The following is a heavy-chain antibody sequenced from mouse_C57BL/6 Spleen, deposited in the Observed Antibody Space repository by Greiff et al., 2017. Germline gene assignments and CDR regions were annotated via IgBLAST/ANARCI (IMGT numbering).Heavy chain of an antibody. V-gene: IGHV1-15*01. D-gene: IGHD2-5*01. CDR1: GYTFTDYE. CDR2: IDPETGGT. CDR3: TRDSNRAWFAY. Sequence: SGAELVRPGASVTLSCKASGYTFTDYEMHWVKQTPVHGLEWIGAIDPETGGTAYNQKFKGKAILTADKSSSTAYMELRSLTSEDSAVYYCTRDSNRAWFAYWGQGTLVTVSA. J-gene: IGHJ3*01.